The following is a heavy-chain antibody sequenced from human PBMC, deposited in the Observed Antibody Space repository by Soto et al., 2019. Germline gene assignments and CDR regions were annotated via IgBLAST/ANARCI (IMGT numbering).Heavy chain of an antibody. CDR2: ISYDGSNK. CDR3: ARARAAAALVY. V-gene: IGHV3-30-3*01. Sequence: QVQLVESGGGVVQPGRSLRLSCAASGFTFSSYAMHWVRQAPGKGLEWVAVISYDGSNKYYADSVKGRFTISRDNSKNTLYLQMNSLRAEDTAVYYCARARAAAALVYWGQGTLVTVSS. J-gene: IGHJ4*02. D-gene: IGHD6-13*01. CDR1: GFTFSSYA.